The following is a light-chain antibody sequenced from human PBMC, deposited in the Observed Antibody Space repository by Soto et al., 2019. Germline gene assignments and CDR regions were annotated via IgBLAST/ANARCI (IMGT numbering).Light chain of an antibody. CDR3: QQYDSFSGT. Sequence: DIQLTQSPSFLSASVGGRVTITCRASQGISSYLAWYQQKPGKAPKLLIYAASTLQSGVPSRFSGSGSGTEFTLTISSLQPDDFATYYCQQYDSFSGTFGQGTKVDIK. CDR2: AAS. J-gene: IGKJ1*01. V-gene: IGKV1-9*01. CDR1: QGISSY.